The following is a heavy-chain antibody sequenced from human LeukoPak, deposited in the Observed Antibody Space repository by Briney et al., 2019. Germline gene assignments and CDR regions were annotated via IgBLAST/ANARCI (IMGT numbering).Heavy chain of an antibody. D-gene: IGHD5-12*01. Sequence: GGSLRLSCAASGFTFSSYAMHWVRQAPGKGLEWVAVISYDGSNKYYADSVKGRFTISRDNSRNTLYLQMNSLRAEDTAVYYCARDRSKFPKWLRDYWGQGTLVTVSS. CDR2: ISYDGSNK. CDR1: GFTFSSYA. J-gene: IGHJ4*02. CDR3: ARDRSKFPKWLRDY. V-gene: IGHV3-30*04.